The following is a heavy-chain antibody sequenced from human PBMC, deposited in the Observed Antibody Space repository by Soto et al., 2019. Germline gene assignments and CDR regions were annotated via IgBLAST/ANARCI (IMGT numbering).Heavy chain of an antibody. Sequence: GPTLVTPTQTLTLTCTFSGFSLSTSGMCVSWIRQPTGKALEWLALIDWDDDKYYSKSLKTRLTISKDTSKNQVVLTMTNMDPVDTATYYCARIPYYYDSSARRPKYYYYYGMDVWGQGTTVTVSS. CDR3: ARIPYYYDSSARRPKYYYYYGMDV. J-gene: IGHJ6*02. CDR1: GFSLSTSGMC. V-gene: IGHV2-70*01. CDR2: IDWDDDK. D-gene: IGHD3-22*01.